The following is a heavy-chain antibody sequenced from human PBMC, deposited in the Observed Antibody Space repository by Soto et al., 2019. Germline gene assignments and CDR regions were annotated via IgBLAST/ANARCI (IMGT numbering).Heavy chain of an antibody. CDR3: ASPPTESTTGDY. CDR2: SRKKTSNYST. V-gene: IGHV3-72*01. D-gene: IGHD1-26*01. CDR1: GFTFSDHY. Sequence: EVQLVESGGGLVQPGGSLRLSCVTSGFTFSDHYMDWVRQAPGKGLEWVGRSRKKTSNYSTYYAPSVRGRFTISRDXSKNSLYLQMDSLKTEDTALYYCASPPTESTTGDYWGQGTLVTVSS. J-gene: IGHJ4*02.